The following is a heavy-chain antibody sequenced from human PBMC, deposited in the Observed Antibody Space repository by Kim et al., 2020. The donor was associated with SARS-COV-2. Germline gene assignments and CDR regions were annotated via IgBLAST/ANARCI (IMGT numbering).Heavy chain of an antibody. CDR1: GYSFTSYP. D-gene: IGHD3-16*01. V-gene: IGHV7-4-1*01. CDR2: INTNTGKP. CDR3: ARVVGGRGSRRMDV. Sequence: ASVKVSCKASGYSFTSYPLNWVRQARGQGLEWMGWINTNTGKPTYAQGFTGRFVFSLDTSVSTAYLQSSSLQAEDSAVYYCARVVGGRGSRRMDVWGQGTTVTVSS. J-gene: IGHJ6*02.